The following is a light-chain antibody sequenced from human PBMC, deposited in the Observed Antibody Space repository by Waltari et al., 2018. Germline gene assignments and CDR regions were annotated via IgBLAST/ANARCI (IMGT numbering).Light chain of an antibody. CDR1: QNVGRS. CDR3: QHNVRLPVT. V-gene: IGKV3-20*01. Sequence: IVLTQSPGTLSLSPGESATLSCRASQNVGRSLVWYQQKPGHAPRLLIYDTSTRATGIPDRFSGSGSGTDFSLTIARLEPEDFAVYYCQHNVRLPVTFGQGTKVEI. J-gene: IGKJ1*01. CDR2: DTS.